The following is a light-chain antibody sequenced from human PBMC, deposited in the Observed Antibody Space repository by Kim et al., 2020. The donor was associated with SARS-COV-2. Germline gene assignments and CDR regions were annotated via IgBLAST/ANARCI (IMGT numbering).Light chain of an antibody. V-gene: IGLV3-19*01. CDR3: NSRDSSGNIWV. CDR1: SLRSYY. J-gene: IGLJ1*01. CDR2: GKN. Sequence: SSELTQDPAVSVALGQTVRITCQGDSLRSYYASWYQQKPGQAPVLGIYGKNNRPSGIPDRFSGSSSGNTASLTITGAQAEDEADYYCNSRDSSGNIWVFGTGTKVTVL.